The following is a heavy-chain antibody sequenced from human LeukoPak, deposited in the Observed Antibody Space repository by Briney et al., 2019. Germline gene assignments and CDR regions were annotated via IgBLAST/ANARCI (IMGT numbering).Heavy chain of an antibody. V-gene: IGHV1-18*01. D-gene: IGHD3-3*01. CDR1: GYTFTSYG. J-gene: IGHJ4*02. Sequence: ASVKVSCKASGYTFTSYGISWLRQAPGQGLEWMGWISAYNGNTNYAQKLQGRVTMTTDTSTSTAYMERRSLRSDDTAVYYCAKTNDFWSGYSFDYWGQGTLVTVSS. CDR2: ISAYNGNT. CDR3: AKTNDFWSGYSFDY.